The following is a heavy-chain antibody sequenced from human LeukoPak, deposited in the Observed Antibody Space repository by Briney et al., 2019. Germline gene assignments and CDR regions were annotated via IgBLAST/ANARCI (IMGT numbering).Heavy chain of an antibody. D-gene: IGHD3-10*01. CDR1: GGFISNYY. CDR2: IHYSGST. J-gene: IGHJ6*04. CDR3: ARDRLGFRVDV. V-gene: IGHV4-59*12. Sequence: SETLSLTCTVSGGFISNYYWSWIRQPPGKRLEYIGYIHYSGSTTYNPSLKSRVTMSVDTSKNQFSLNMSSVTVADTAVYYCARDRLGFRVDVWGKGTTVTFSS.